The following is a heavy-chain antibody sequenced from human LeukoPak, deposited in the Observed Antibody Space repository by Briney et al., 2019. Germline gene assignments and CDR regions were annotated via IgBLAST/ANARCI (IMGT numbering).Heavy chain of an antibody. J-gene: IGHJ4*02. D-gene: IGHD6-13*01. V-gene: IGHV3-9*01. Sequence: PGRSLRLSCAASGFTFDDYAMHWVRQAPGKGLEWVSGISWNSGCIGYADSVKGRFTISRDNAKNSLYLQMNSLRAEDTALYYCAKGNTPYSSSWPPDWGQGTLVTVSS. CDR3: AKGNTPYSSSWPPD. CDR1: GFTFDDYA. CDR2: ISWNSGCI.